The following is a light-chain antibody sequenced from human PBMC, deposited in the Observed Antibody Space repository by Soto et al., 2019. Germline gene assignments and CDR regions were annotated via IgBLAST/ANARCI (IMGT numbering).Light chain of an antibody. J-gene: IGKJ5*01. CDR1: QDIRYY. CDR3: QQYENLPT. Sequence: XIQITQSXSXLSXSXXXIVTITXQASQDIRYYLNWYQQKPGRAPKLLIYDASNLEAGVPSRFRGSGSGTDFTFTISRLQPEDIATYYCQQYENLPTFGQGTRLEIK. V-gene: IGKV1-33*01. CDR2: DAS.